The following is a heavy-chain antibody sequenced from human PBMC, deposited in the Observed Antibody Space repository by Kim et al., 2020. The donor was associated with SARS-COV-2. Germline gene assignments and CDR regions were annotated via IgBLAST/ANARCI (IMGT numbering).Heavy chain of an antibody. CDR2: ISSSGSTI. J-gene: IGHJ6*02. CDR1: GFTFSDYY. V-gene: IGHV3-11*04. D-gene: IGHD4-17*01. CDR3: ARDLRATTVTMVYYYYYGMDV. Sequence: GGSLRLSCAASGFTFSDYYMSWIRQAPGKGLEWVSYISSSGSTIYYADSVKGRFTISRDNAKNSLYLQMNSLRAEDTAVYYCARDLRATTVTMVYYYYYGMDVWGQGTTVTVSS.